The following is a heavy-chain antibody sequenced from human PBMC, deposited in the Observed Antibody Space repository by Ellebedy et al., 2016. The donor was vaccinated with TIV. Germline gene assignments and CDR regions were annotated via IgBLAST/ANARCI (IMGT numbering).Heavy chain of an antibody. CDR2: ISTTSTYI. D-gene: IGHD6-19*01. CDR3: AKDAPRSRYVDFDS. J-gene: IGHJ4*02. Sequence: GGSLRLSXEVSGFPISGYSMNWVRQSPGKGLEWVSSISTTSTYIYYADSVKGRFTISRDNAKNSLDLEMNSLRAEDTGVYYCAKDAPRSRYVDFDSWGPGTLVTVSS. CDR1: GFPISGYS. V-gene: IGHV3-21*03.